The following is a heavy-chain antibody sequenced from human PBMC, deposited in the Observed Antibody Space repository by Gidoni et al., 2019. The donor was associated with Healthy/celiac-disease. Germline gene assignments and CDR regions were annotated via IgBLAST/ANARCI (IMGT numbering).Heavy chain of an antibody. CDR3: ARGRDSSGYYYYYYYYGMDV. CDR1: GFPFSSYS. CDR2: ISSSSSTI. J-gene: IGHJ6*02. D-gene: IGHD3-22*01. Sequence: EVQLVESGGGLVQPGGSLRLSCAASGFPFSSYSMNWVRQAPGKGLEWVSYISSSSSTIYYADSVKGRFTISRDNAKNSLYLQMNSLRAEDTAVYYCARGRDSSGYYYYYYYYGMDVWGQGTTVTVSS. V-gene: IGHV3-48*01.